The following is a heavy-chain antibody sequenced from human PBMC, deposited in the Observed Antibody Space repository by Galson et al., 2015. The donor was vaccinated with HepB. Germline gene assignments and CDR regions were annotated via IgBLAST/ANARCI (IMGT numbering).Heavy chain of an antibody. V-gene: IGHV1-18*01. CDR3: ASGGRDSSSWSPHFDY. D-gene: IGHD6-13*01. J-gene: IGHJ4*02. CDR2: ISTYNGNT. Sequence: SVKVSCKASGYTFTSYGISWVRQAPGQGLEWMGWISTYNGNTNYAQKLQGRVTMTTDTSMSTAYMELRSLRSDDTAVYYCASGGRDSSSWSPHFDYWGQGTLVTVSS. CDR1: GYTFTSYG.